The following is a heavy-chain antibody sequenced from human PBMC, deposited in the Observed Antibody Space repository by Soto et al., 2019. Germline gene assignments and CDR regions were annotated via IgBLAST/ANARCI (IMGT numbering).Heavy chain of an antibody. V-gene: IGHV4-30-4*01. Sequence: QVQLQESGPGLVKPSQTLSLTCTVSGGSISSGDYFWSWIRQPPGKGLEWIGYIYYSGSTYYNPSHQSRVTISVDTSKNQFSLNLSSVTAADTAVYYCASGPSRYYYDSSGYYYNWFDPWGQGTLVTVSS. CDR3: ASGPSRYYYDSSGYYYNWFDP. CDR1: GGSISSGDYF. D-gene: IGHD3-22*01. CDR2: IYYSGST. J-gene: IGHJ5*02.